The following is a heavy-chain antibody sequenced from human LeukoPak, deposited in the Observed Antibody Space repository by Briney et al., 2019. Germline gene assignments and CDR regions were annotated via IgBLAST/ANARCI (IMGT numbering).Heavy chain of an antibody. CDR2: IYTSEST. V-gene: IGHV4-61*02. Sequence: PSQTLSLTCTVSGGLINRGSYLWSWIRQPAGEGLDWMERIYTSESTIYNPSLKSRVTISVDSSKNQFSLKLSSVTAADTAVYYCASGSYYTLYWGQGTLVTVSS. D-gene: IGHD3-10*01. CDR1: GGLINRGSYL. J-gene: IGHJ4*02. CDR3: ASGSYYTLY.